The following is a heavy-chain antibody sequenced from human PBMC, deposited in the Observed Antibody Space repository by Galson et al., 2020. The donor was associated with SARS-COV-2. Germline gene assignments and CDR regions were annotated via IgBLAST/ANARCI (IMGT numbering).Heavy chain of an antibody. CDR2: IYHSRNT. CDR3: ARGNEFRPYSAFNN. D-gene: IGHD1-26*01. Sequence: SETLSLTCAVSGYSISSGYHWGWIRQPPGKGLECIGSIYHSRNTYYNPSLESRVTISVDTSKNQFSLKLSSVTAADTAVYYCARGNEFRPYSAFNNWGQGTLVTVSS. V-gene: IGHV4-38-2*01. CDR1: GYSISSGYH. J-gene: IGHJ4*02.